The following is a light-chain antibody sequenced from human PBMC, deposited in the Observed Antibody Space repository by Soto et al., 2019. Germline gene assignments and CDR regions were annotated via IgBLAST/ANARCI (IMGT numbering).Light chain of an antibody. CDR3: QQHNNSLWT. J-gene: IGKJ1*01. CDR1: HRVNNY. V-gene: IGKV3-11*01. CDR2: DAS. Sequence: EIVLTQSPGTLSLSPGERATLSCRASHRVNNYLAWYQQRPGQAPRLLIYDASTRATGIPARSSGSGSGTDFTLTISRLEPEDFAVYYCQQHNNSLWTFGQGTKVDI.